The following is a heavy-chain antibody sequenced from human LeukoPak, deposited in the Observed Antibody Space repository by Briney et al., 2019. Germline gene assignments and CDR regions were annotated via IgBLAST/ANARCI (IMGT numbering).Heavy chain of an antibody. Sequence: PGAPLRLSCVASGFTFSSYWMSWVRQAPGKGLEWVAIIKQDGNQKNYVDSVKGRFTISRDNAKNSLYLQMNSLRAEDTAVYYCVRGLVGYCSGGAWDGTCFDYWGKGTLVSVSS. V-gene: IGHV3-7*03. CDR1: GFTFSSYW. J-gene: IGHJ4*02. CDR2: IKQDGNQK. CDR3: VRGLVGYCSGGAWDGTCFDY. D-gene: IGHD2-15*01.